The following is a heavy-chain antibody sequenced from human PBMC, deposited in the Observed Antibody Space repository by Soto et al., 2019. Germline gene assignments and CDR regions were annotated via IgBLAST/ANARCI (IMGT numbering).Heavy chain of an antibody. Sequence: QVQLQQWGAGLLKPSETLSLTCAVYGGSFSGYYWSWIRQPPGKGLEWIGEINHSGSTNYNPSLKSRVTISVDTAKNQFSLKLSSVTAADTAVYYCARGGAYRDFWSHYRWFDPWGQGTLVTVSS. D-gene: IGHD3-3*01. CDR2: INHSGST. V-gene: IGHV4-34*01. CDR1: GGSFSGYY. J-gene: IGHJ5*02. CDR3: ARGGAYRDFWSHYRWFDP.